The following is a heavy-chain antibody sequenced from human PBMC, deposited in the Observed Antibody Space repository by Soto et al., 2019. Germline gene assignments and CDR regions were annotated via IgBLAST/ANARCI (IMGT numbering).Heavy chain of an antibody. Sequence: QVQLVQSGAEVKKPGASVKVSCKASGYTFTSYDSNWVRQATGQGLEWMGWMNPNSGNTGYAQKFQGRVTMTRKTSISTAYMELSSLRSEDTAVYYCARGFPSSSWYYFDYWGQGTLVTVSS. CDR2: MNPNSGNT. D-gene: IGHD6-13*01. CDR1: GYTFTSYD. CDR3: ARGFPSSSWYYFDY. V-gene: IGHV1-8*01. J-gene: IGHJ4*02.